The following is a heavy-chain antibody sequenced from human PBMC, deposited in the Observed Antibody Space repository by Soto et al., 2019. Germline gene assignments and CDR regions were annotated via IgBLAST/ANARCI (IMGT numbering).Heavy chain of an antibody. CDR1: GGSISSSNW. CDR3: ARGYSSSWYDPEYYFDY. J-gene: IGHJ4*02. CDR2: IYHSGST. V-gene: IGHV4-4*02. Sequence: LSLTCAVSGGSISSSNWWSWVRQPPGKGLEWIGGIYHSGSTNYNPSLKSRVTTSVDKSKNQSSLKLSSVTAADTAVYYCARGYSSSWYDPEYYFDYWGQGTLVTVSS. D-gene: IGHD6-13*01.